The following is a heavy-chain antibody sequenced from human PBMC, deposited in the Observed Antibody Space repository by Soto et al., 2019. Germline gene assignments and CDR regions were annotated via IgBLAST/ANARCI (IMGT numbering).Heavy chain of an antibody. CDR1: GGTFSSYA. Sequence: ASVKVSCKASGGTFSSYAISWVRHAPGQGLEWMGGIIPIFGTANYAQKFQGRVTITADESTSTAYMELSSLRSEDTAVYYCARDSPSGRSSPRPFDYWGQGTLVTVSS. CDR3: ARDSPSGRSSPRPFDY. J-gene: IGHJ4*02. V-gene: IGHV1-69*13. D-gene: IGHD6-13*01. CDR2: IIPIFGTA.